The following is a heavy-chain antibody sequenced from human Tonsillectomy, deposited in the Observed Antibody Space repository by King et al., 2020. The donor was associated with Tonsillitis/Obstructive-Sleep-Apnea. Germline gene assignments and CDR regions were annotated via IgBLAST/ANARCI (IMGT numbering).Heavy chain of an antibody. CDR2: IYYSGST. CDR3: ARRRAIWHYFDY. D-gene: IGHD1-26*01. J-gene: IGHJ4*02. Sequence: VQLQESGPGLVKPSETLSLTCTVSGGSISSYYWSWNRQPPGKGLEWIGYIYYSGSTNYNPSLKSRVTISVDTSKNQFSLKLSSVTAADTAVYYCARRRAIWHYFDYWGQGTLVTVSS. V-gene: IGHV4-59*08. CDR1: GGSISSYY.